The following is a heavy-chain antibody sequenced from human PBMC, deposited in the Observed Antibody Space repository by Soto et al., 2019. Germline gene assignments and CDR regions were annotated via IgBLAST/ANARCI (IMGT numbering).Heavy chain of an antibody. V-gene: IGHV4-59*02. CDR3: ARGHGIYVRFDF. Sequence: SETLSLTCSVSGGSVYDFYWNWLRQSPGKGLEWIGNIYNTGTTNYNPSLRSRATISIDTSKNQFSLHLKSVTAADSAMYFCARGHGIYVRFDFWGQGAMV. J-gene: IGHJ4*02. D-gene: IGHD3-9*01. CDR2: IYNTGTT. CDR1: GGSVYDFY.